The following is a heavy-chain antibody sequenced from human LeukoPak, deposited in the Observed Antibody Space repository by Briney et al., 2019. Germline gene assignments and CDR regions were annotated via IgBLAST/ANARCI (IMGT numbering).Heavy chain of an antibody. Sequence: GSSVKVSCKASGGTFSSYAISWVRQAPGQGLEWMGGIIPIFGTANYAQKFQGRVTITADESTSTAYMELSSLRSEDTAVYHCARIAAAGTNYFDYWGQGTLVTVSS. CDR2: IIPIFGTA. J-gene: IGHJ4*02. V-gene: IGHV1-69*01. D-gene: IGHD6-13*01. CDR1: GGTFSSYA. CDR3: ARIAAAGTNYFDY.